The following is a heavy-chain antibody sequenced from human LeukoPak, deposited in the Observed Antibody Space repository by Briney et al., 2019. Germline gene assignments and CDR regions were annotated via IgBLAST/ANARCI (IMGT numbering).Heavy chain of an antibody. CDR2: INHSGST. CDR1: GGSFSGYY. Sequence: PSETLSLTCAVYGGSFSGYYWSWIRQHPGKGLEWIGEINHSGSTNYNPSLKSRVTISVDTSKNQFSLKLSSVTAADTAVYYCATGYCSGGSCYLPFDYWGQGTLVTVSS. D-gene: IGHD2-15*01. J-gene: IGHJ4*02. V-gene: IGHV4-34*01. CDR3: ATGYCSGGSCYLPFDY.